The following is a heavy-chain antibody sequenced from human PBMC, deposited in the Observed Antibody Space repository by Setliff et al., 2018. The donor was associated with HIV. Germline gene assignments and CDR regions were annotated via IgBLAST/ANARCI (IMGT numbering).Heavy chain of an antibody. V-gene: IGHV4-61*09. J-gene: IGHJ4*02. CDR3: ARGPQRLSSSSWSLFDY. D-gene: IGHD6-13*01. CDR2: IYTSGST. Sequence: SETLSLTCTVSGVSISSGTYYWSWIRQPAGKGLEWIGHIYTSGSTNYNPSLKSRLTISVDTSRNQFSLKLNSVTAADTAVYYCARGPQRLSSSSWSLFDYWGQGTLVTVSS. CDR1: GVSISSGTYY.